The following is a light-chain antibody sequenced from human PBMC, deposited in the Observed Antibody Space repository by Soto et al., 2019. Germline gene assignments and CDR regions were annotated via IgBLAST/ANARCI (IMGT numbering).Light chain of an antibody. Sequence: TQYPASLSVLPAARATLSCRASQSVNSNYLAWYQQHPGQPPRLLIYDASNRATGVPARFSGSGSGTDFTLTISSLQPKDFAIYYCQQRSSWPGTFGQGTKVDIK. CDR3: QQRSSWPGT. CDR2: DAS. V-gene: IGKV3-11*01. J-gene: IGKJ1*01. CDR1: QSVNSNY.